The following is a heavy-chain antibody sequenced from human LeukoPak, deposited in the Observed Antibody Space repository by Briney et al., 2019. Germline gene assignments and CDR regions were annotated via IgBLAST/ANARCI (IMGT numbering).Heavy chain of an antibody. Sequence: PSETLSLTCTVSGGSISSYYWSWIRQPPGKGLEWIGYIYYSGSTNYNPSLKSRVTISVDTSKNQFSLKLSSVTAADTAVYYCARDRKGMYYYDNLVWYFDLWGRGTLVTVSS. V-gene: IGHV4-59*01. J-gene: IGHJ2*01. D-gene: IGHD3-22*01. CDR2: IYYSGST. CDR3: ARDRKGMYYYDNLVWYFDL. CDR1: GGSISSYY.